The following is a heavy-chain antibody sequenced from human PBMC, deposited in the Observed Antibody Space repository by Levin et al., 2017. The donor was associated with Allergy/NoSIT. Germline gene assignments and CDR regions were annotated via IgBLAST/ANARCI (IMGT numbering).Heavy chain of an antibody. D-gene: IGHD3-10*01. V-gene: IGHV3-33*01. J-gene: IGHJ3*02. CDR1: GFIFSSYG. CDR3: VRERGPFDAFDI. Sequence: PGESLKISCGASGFIFSSYGMHWVRQAPGKGLEWVAVIWVDGNNKYYADSVRGRFTIYRDNSKNMLHLEMNSLRAEDTAVYYCVRERGPFDAFDIWGQGTMVTVS. CDR2: IWVDGNNK.